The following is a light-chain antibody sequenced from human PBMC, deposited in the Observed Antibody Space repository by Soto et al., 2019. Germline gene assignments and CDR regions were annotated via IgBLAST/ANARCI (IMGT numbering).Light chain of an antibody. CDR1: SSDVGGYNY. V-gene: IGLV2-14*01. Sequence: QSALTQPASVSGSPGQSITISCTGTSSDVGGYNYVSWYQQHPGKAPKLMIYDVSNRPSGVSNRFSGSKSGNTASLTISGLQAEDEADYYCSSYTSSSTRLYVFGTRTKVTVL. CDR2: DVS. J-gene: IGLJ1*01. CDR3: SSYTSSSTRLYV.